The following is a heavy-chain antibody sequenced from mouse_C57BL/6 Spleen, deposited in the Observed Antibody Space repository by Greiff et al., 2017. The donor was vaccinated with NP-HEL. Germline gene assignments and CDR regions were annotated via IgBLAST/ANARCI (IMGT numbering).Heavy chain of an antibody. J-gene: IGHJ3*01. V-gene: IGHV1-81*01. CDR2: IYPRSGNT. CDR3: ARREDYYGSRFAY. Sequence: QVQLQQSGAELARPGASVKLSCKASGYTFTSYGISWVKQRTGQGLEWIGEIYPRSGNTYYNEKFKGKATLTADKSSSTAYMELRSLTSEDSAVYFCARREDYYGSRFAYWGQGTLVTVSA. D-gene: IGHD1-1*01. CDR1: GYTFTSYG.